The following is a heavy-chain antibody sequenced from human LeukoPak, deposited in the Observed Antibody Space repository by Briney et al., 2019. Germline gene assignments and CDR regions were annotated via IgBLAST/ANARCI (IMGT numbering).Heavy chain of an antibody. CDR3: ARVGYDFWSGYCDY. J-gene: IGHJ4*02. D-gene: IGHD3-3*01. CDR1: GGSFSGYY. Sequence: PSETLSLTCAVSGGSFSGYYLSWIRQPPGKGLEWIGEINHSGSTNYNPSLKSRVTISVDTSKNQFSLKLSSVTAADTAVYFCARVGYDFWSGYCDYWRQGTLVTVSS. V-gene: IGHV4-34*01. CDR2: INHSGST.